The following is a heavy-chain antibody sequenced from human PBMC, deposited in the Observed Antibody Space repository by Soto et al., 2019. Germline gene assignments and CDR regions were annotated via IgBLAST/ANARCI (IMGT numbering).Heavy chain of an antibody. CDR3: AFSRANIVVVHDAFDI. J-gene: IGHJ3*02. CDR2: IIPIFGTA. Sequence: SVKVSCKASGGTFSIYAISWVLQAPGQGLEWMGGIIPIFGTANYAQKFQGRVTITADESTSTAYMELGSLRSEDTAVYYCAFSRANIVVVHDAFDIWGQGTMVTVS. CDR1: GGTFSIYA. D-gene: IGHD3-22*01. V-gene: IGHV1-69*13.